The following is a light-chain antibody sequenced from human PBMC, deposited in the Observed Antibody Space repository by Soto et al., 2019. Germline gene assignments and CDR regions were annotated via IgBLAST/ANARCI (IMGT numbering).Light chain of an antibody. Sequence: QSVLTQPASLSGSPGQSITISCNGTSSDVGGYNYVSWYQQHPGKAPKLMIYDVSNRPSGVSNRFSGSKSGNTASLTISGLQAEDEADYYCSSYRASSTTHYVFGTGTKVTVL. CDR3: SSYRASSTTHYV. J-gene: IGLJ1*01. CDR2: DVS. V-gene: IGLV2-14*03. CDR1: SSDVGGYNY.